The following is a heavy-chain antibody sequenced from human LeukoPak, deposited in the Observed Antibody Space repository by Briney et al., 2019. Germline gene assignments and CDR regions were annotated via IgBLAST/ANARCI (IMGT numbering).Heavy chain of an antibody. CDR1: GFTFGDYA. Sequence: GGSLRLSCTASGFTFGDYAMNWVRQAPGKGLEWVGFIRSKVGTTEYAASVKGRFTISRDDSKSIAYLQMNSLKTEDTAMYYCTRGLAGSWGQGTLVTVSS. CDR2: IRSKVGTT. V-gene: IGHV3-49*04. CDR3: TRGLAGS. D-gene: IGHD3-10*01. J-gene: IGHJ5*02.